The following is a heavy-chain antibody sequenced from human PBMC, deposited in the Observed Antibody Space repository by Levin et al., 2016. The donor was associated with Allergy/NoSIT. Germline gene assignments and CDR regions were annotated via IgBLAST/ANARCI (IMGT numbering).Heavy chain of an antibody. J-gene: IGHJ6*02. CDR2: IYYSGST. Sequence: WIRQPPGKGLEWIGYIYYSGSTNYNPSLKSRVTISVDTSKNQFSLKLSSVTAADTAVYYCARASAEAAAIYYYYGMDVWGQGTTVTVSS. CDR3: ARASAEAAAIYYYYGMDV. V-gene: IGHV4-59*01. D-gene: IGHD2-15*01.